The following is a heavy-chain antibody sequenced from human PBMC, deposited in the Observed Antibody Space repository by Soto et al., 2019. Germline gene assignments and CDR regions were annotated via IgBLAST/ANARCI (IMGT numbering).Heavy chain of an antibody. CDR1: GFTFSSYD. CDR2: ISSNGGTT. V-gene: IGHV3-64*01. J-gene: IGHJ4*02. CDR3: VRRVSGNYDY. Sequence: EVQLAESGGGMVHPGGSLRLSCVASGFTFSSYDMHWVRQAPGKGVEYVSSISSNGGTTYYGNSVKGRFTISRDNSKNTLYLQMGSLRAEDMAVYYCVRRVSGNYDYWGQGTLVTVSS. D-gene: IGHD1-7*01.